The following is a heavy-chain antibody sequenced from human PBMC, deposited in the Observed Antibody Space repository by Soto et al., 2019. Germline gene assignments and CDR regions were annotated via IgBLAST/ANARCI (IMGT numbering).Heavy chain of an antibody. CDR2: ISSTTNYI. CDR3: ARESEDLTSNFDY. J-gene: IGHJ4*02. Sequence: GGSLRLSCAASGFTFTRYSMNWVRQAPGKGLEWVSSISSTTNYIYYADSMKGRFTVSRDSAKNSVYLEMNSLSAEDTALYYCARESEDLTSNFDYWGQGTLVTVSS. CDR1: GFTFTRYS. V-gene: IGHV3-21*01.